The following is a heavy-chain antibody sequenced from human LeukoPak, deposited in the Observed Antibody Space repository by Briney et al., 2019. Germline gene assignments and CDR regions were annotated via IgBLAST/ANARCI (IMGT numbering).Heavy chain of an antibody. Sequence: QSGGSLRLSCAASGFAFTNYWMSWVRQAPGKGLEWVASMEQDGSEKYYVDSVKGRFTISRDNAKNSLYLQMNSLRAEDTAVYYCTPPITIFGVVIDYWGQGTLVTVSS. V-gene: IGHV3-7*01. CDR1: GFAFTNYW. J-gene: IGHJ4*02. CDR3: TPPITIFGVVIDY. D-gene: IGHD3-3*01. CDR2: MEQDGSEK.